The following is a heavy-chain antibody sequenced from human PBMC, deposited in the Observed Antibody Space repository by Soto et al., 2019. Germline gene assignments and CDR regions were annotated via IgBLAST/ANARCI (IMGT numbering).Heavy chain of an antibody. Sequence: QVQLVQSGAEVKKPGASVKVSCKASGYTFTSYYMHWVRQAPGQGLEWMGIISPSGGSTTYEQKYQGRVRMTRDTSTSKVYMELSSLRSEDTAVYYCARVYCSGWGCYGTDYWGQGTLVTVSS. CDR1: GYTFTSYY. V-gene: IGHV1-46*01. D-gene: IGHD2-15*01. CDR2: ISPSGGST. CDR3: ARVYCSGWGCYGTDY. J-gene: IGHJ4*02.